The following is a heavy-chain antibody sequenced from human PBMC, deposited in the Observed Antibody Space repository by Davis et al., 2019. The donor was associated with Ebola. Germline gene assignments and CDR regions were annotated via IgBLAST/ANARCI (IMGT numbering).Heavy chain of an antibody. Sequence: GESLKISCAASGFTFSSYAMHWVRQAPGKGLEWVAVISYDGSNKYYADSVKGRFTISRDNAENSVSLQMDSLRGEDTAVYYCVRGTMGAPGLDCWGQGTLVTVSS. V-gene: IGHV3-30*04. D-gene: IGHD1-26*01. CDR1: GFTFSSYA. CDR3: VRGTMGAPGLDC. CDR2: ISYDGSNK. J-gene: IGHJ4*02.